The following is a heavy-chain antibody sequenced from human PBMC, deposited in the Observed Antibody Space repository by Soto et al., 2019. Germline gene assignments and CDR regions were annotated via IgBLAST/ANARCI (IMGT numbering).Heavy chain of an antibody. Sequence: GGSLRLSCAASGFTFSSYEMNWVRQAPGKGLEWVSYISSSGSTIYYADSVKGRFTISRDNAKNSLYLQMNSLRAEDTAVYYCARDEGYSGWFDPWGQGTLVTVS. CDR1: GFTFSSYE. CDR3: ARDEGYSGWFDP. CDR2: ISSSGSTI. V-gene: IGHV3-48*03. D-gene: IGHD2-15*01. J-gene: IGHJ5*02.